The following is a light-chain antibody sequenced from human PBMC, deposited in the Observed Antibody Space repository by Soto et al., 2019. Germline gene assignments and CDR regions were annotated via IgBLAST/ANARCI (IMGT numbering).Light chain of an antibody. Sequence: QSVLTQPPSVSGAPGQGITISCTGSSTNIGAGYDVHWYQQLPGTAPKLLIYGNSNRPSGVPDRFSGSKSGTSASLAITGFRAEDEALYYCHSCANTLTGPVIFGGGTKVTVL. CDR1: STNIGAGYD. CDR2: GNS. J-gene: IGLJ2*01. CDR3: HSCANTLTGPVI. V-gene: IGLV1-40*01.